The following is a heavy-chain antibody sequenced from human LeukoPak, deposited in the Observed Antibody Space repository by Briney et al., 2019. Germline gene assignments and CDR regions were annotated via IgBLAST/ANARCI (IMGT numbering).Heavy chain of an antibody. CDR1: GFTFSSYG. D-gene: IGHD3-22*01. Sequence: PGGSLRLSCAASGFTFSSYGMHWVRQAPGKGLEWVAFIRYDGSNKYYADSVKGRFTISRDNSKNTLYLQMNSLRAEDTAVYYCAKSGDRYYDSSGNYDDAFDIWGQGTMVTVSS. CDR3: AKSGDRYYDSSGNYDDAFDI. CDR2: IRYDGSNK. J-gene: IGHJ3*02. V-gene: IGHV3-30*02.